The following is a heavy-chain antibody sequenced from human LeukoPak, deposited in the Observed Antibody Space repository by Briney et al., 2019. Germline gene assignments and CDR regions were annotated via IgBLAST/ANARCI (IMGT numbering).Heavy chain of an antibody. CDR3: ATTMGYLDYCSGGTCYSMLD. CDR1: GGTFSTYA. V-gene: IGHV1-69*05. Sequence: ASVKVSCKASGGTFSTYAISWVRQAPGQGLEWMGGITPISGSAKYTQKFQGRVTITTDESTNTAYMELRSLRSEDTAVYYCATTMGYLDYCSGGTCYSMLDWGQGTLVTVFS. J-gene: IGHJ4*02. D-gene: IGHD2-15*01. CDR2: ITPISGSA.